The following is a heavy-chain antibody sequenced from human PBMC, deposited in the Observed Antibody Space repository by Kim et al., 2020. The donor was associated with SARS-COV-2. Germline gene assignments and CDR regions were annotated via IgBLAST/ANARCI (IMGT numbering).Heavy chain of an antibody. D-gene: IGHD3-16*02. Sequence: KLQGRVTMTTDTSTSTAYMELRSLRSDDTAVYYCAREKGSLPTTTRFFDYWGQGTLVTVSS. CDR3: AREKGSLPTTTRFFDY. J-gene: IGHJ4*02. V-gene: IGHV1-18*01.